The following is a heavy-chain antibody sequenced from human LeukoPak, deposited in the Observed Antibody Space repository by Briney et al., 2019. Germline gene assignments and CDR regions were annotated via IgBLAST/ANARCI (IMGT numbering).Heavy chain of an antibody. CDR2: ISSSSSYI. CDR3: ARCRNPGNGSYLYYIVY. CDR1: GFTFSSYS. Sequence: GGSLRLSCAASGFTFSSYSMNWVRQAPGKGLEWVSSISSSSSYIYYSDSVKGRFTISRDKAKNSLYLQMNSLRAEDMTVDYCARCRNPGNGSYLYYIVYWVRGTLVTVSS. J-gene: IGHJ4*02. D-gene: IGHD1-26*01. V-gene: IGHV3-21*01.